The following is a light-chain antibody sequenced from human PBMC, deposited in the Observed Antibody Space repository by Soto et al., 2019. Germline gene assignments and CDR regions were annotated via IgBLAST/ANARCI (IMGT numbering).Light chain of an antibody. CDR1: QTVTNNY. Sequence: EIVLTQSPGTLSLSPGESATLSCRASQTVTNNYLAWYQQKPGQAPRLLIYGASSRAIDIPHRVTGSGSGADFTLTLSRLEPEDFAVYYCQQYGSSPRTFGQGTKVESK. CDR2: GAS. J-gene: IGKJ1*01. V-gene: IGKV3-20*01. CDR3: QQYGSSPRT.